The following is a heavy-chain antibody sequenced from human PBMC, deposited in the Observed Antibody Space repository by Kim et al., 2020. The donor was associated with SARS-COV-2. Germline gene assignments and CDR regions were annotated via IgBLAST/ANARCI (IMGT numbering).Heavy chain of an antibody. Sequence: ASVKVSCKASGYTFTGYYMHWVRQAPGQGLEWMGWINPNSGGTNYAQKFQGRVTMTRDTSISTAYMELSRLRSDDTAVYYCARDLAPSPYYYDSSGYPYYYYYGMDGWGQGTTVTVSS. V-gene: IGHV1-2*02. D-gene: IGHD3-22*01. CDR1: GYTFTGYY. CDR2: INPNSGGT. J-gene: IGHJ6*02. CDR3: ARDLAPSPYYYDSSGYPYYYYYGMDG.